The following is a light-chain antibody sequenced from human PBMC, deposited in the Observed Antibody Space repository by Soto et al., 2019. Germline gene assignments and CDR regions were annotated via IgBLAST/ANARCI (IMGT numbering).Light chain of an antibody. V-gene: IGLV2-14*01. Sequence: QSALTQPASVSGSPGQSITISCTGTSSDVGGYNFVSWYQQHPGKAPKLMIYEVSNRPSGVSNRFSGSKSGNTASLTISGLEGEDEADYYCSSYTSYNSRVFGGGTKVTVL. CDR3: SSYTSYNSRV. CDR1: SSDVGGYNF. J-gene: IGLJ3*02. CDR2: EVS.